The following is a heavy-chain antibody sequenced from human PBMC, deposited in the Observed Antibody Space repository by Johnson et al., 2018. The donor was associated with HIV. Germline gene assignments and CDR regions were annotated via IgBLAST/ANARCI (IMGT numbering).Heavy chain of an antibody. CDR3: ARDLAGHNAFDI. V-gene: IGHV3-30*04. Sequence: HVQLVESWGGVVQPGRSLRLSCAASRFTFSSYAMHWVRQAPGKGLEWVAVISYDGRNKDYADSVKGRFTISRDDSKNSLYLQMNSLKTEDTAVYYCARDLAGHNAFDIWGQGTMVTVSS. J-gene: IGHJ3*02. D-gene: IGHD6-19*01. CDR2: ISYDGRNK. CDR1: RFTFSSYA.